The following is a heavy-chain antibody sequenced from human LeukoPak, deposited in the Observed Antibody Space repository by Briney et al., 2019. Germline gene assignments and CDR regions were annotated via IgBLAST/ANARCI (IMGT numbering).Heavy chain of an antibody. D-gene: IGHD4-23*01. J-gene: IGHJ4*02. CDR1: GGSISSYY. Sequence: SETLSLTCTVSGGSISSYYWSWIRQPPGKGLEWIGYIYYSGSTNYNPSLKSRVTISVDTSKNQFSLKLSSVTAAGTAVYYCARSYGGKTSFDYWGQGTLVTVSS. V-gene: IGHV4-59*01. CDR2: IYYSGST. CDR3: ARSYGGKTSFDY.